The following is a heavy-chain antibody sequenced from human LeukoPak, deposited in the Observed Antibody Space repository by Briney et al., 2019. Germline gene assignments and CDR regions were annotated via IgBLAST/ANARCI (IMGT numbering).Heavy chain of an antibody. D-gene: IGHD6-19*01. Sequence: PSETLSLTCTVSGFSISSYYWNWIRQPPGKGLEWIGYIYYSGSTNYNPSLKSRVTISRDTSKNQFSLKLSSVTAADTAVYYCATSYSSSAYSSYGMDVWGQGTTVTVAS. V-gene: IGHV4-59*01. CDR3: ATSYSSSAYSSYGMDV. CDR2: IYYSGST. J-gene: IGHJ6*02. CDR1: GFSISSYY.